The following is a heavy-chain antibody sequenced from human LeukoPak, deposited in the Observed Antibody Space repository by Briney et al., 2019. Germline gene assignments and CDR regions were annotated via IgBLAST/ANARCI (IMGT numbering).Heavy chain of an antibody. V-gene: IGHV4-4*07. CDR3: ARIGHEDYYFDY. CDR1: GVPTSSDY. CDR2: IYTSGST. J-gene: IGHJ4*02. Sequence: SETLSLTCTVSGVPTSSDYWNWIRQPAGKGLEWIGRIYTSGSTNYSPSLKSRVTISVDTSKNQLSLKLSSVTAADTAVYYCARIGHEDYYFDYWGQGTLVTVSS.